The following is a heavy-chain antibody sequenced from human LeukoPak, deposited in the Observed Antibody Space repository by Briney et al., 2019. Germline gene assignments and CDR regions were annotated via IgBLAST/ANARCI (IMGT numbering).Heavy chain of an antibody. J-gene: IGHJ2*01. D-gene: IGHD1-26*01. V-gene: IGHV4-59*08. CDR3: ARHNYNSGSYGHFDL. CDR2: IYYSGST. Sequence: SETLSLTCTVSGGSISSYYWSWIRQPPGKGLEWIGYIYYSGSTNYNPSLKSRVTISVDTSKNQFSLKLSSVTAADTAVYYCARHNYNSGSYGHFDLWGRGTLVTVSS. CDR1: GGSISSYY.